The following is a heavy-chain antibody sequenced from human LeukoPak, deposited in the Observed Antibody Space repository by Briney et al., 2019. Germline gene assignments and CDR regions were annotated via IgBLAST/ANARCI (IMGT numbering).Heavy chain of an antibody. D-gene: IGHD2-2*01. CDR1: GFSFSSND. CDR2: IHSGGTR. CDR3: ASWYHIDY. J-gene: IGHJ4*02. Sequence: GGSLRLSCAASGFSFSSNDMSWVRQAPGKGLEWVSLIHSGGTRYTDSVRGRFTISRDNSKNTLYLQMNSLRAEDTAMYYCASWYHIDYWGQGTLVTVSS. V-gene: IGHV3-53*01.